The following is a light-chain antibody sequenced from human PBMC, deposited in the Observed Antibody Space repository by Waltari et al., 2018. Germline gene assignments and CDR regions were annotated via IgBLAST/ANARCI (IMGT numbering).Light chain of an antibody. V-gene: IGKV3-11*01. CDR2: DAS. J-gene: IGKJ5*01. CDR3: QQRSDWPPSIT. CDR1: QSVGKF. Sequence: EVVLTQSPVTLSLSPGERATLSFRASQSVGKFLAWYQKNPGQAPRLLIYDASNRATGIPVTFSGSGSGTDFTLTISSVQPEDFALYFCQQRSDWPPSITFGQGTRLEI.